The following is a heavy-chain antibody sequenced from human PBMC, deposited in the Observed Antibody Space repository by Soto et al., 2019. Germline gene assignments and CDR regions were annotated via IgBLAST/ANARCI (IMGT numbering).Heavy chain of an antibody. CDR3: AKVSPMGYFFDF. J-gene: IGHJ4*02. V-gene: IGHV3-30-3*01. Sequence: GGSLRLSCAASGFAFNTYSMHWVRQAPGRGLEWAAVISYDGSNKFYADSVKGRFTISRDNSKNTLYLEMNSLRGEDTAVYYCAKVSPMGYFFDFWGQGTLVTVSS. CDR1: GFAFNTYS. CDR2: ISYDGSNK.